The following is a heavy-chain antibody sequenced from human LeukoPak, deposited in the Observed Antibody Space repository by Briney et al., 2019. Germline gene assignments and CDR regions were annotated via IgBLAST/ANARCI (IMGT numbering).Heavy chain of an antibody. CDR2: IGIGGGNT. V-gene: IGHV3-23*01. J-gene: IGHJ4*02. CDR1: GFIFSSYA. D-gene: IGHD2-15*01. Sequence: GGSMRLSCAASGFIFSSYAMSWVRQAQGKGMEWVSTIGIGGGNTYYAGSVKGRFSISRDNSKNTLYLQMNRLRAEDTALYYCAKKAGGPSDYWGQGTLVTVSS. CDR3: AKKAGGPSDY.